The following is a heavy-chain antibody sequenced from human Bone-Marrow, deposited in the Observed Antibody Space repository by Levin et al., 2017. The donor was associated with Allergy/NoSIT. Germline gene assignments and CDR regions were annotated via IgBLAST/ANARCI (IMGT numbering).Heavy chain of an antibody. CDR3: ARDKGHFHGSGSYYDY. CDR2: IWYDGSNK. D-gene: IGHD3-10*01. Sequence: LSLTCAASGFTFSSYGMHWVRQAPGKGLEWVAVIWYDGSNKYYADSVKGRFTISRDDSKNTLYLQMNNLRAEDTAVYYCARDKGHFHGSGSYYDYWGQGTLVTVSS. V-gene: IGHV3-33*01. J-gene: IGHJ4*02. CDR1: GFTFSSYG.